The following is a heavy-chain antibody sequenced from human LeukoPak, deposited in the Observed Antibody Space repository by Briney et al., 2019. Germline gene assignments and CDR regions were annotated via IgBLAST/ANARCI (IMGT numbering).Heavy chain of an antibody. J-gene: IGHJ4*02. CDR2: ISGSGTTT. Sequence: PGGSLRLSCAASGFIFSSYAMTWVRQAPGRGLEWLSTISGSGTTTYYVDSVKGRFTVSRDNAKNSLYLQMNSLRAEDTAVYYCARELSGIAAAFDYWGQGTLVTVSS. CDR1: GFIFSSYA. V-gene: IGHV3-23*01. CDR3: ARELSGIAAAFDY. D-gene: IGHD6-13*01.